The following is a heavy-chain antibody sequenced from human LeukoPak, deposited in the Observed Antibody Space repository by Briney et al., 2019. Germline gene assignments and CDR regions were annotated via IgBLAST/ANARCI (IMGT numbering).Heavy chain of an antibody. Sequence: KSSETLSLTCAVYGGSFSGYYWSWIRQPPGKGLEWIGEIYHSGSTNYNPSLKSRVTISVDKSKNQFSLKLSSVTAADTAVYYCARHPVDTAMITPWFDPWGQGTLVTVSS. CDR3: ARHPVDTAMITPWFDP. CDR1: GGSFSGYY. J-gene: IGHJ5*02. CDR2: IYHSGST. V-gene: IGHV4-34*01. D-gene: IGHD5-18*01.